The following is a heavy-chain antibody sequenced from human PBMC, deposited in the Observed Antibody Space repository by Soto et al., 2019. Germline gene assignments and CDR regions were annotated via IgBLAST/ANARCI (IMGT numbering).Heavy chain of an antibody. D-gene: IGHD6-13*01. CDR3: ARGRAAAGTRKMDV. CDR2: ISSSSSTI. J-gene: IGHJ6*02. Sequence: EVQLLESGGDLIQPGGSLRLSCVASGLTFGSRAMSWVRQSPGEGLEWVSYISSSSSTIYYADSVKGRFTISRDNAKNSLYLQMNSLRDEVTAVYYCARGRAAAGTRKMDVWGQGTTVTVSS. CDR1: GLTFGSRA. V-gene: IGHV3-48*02.